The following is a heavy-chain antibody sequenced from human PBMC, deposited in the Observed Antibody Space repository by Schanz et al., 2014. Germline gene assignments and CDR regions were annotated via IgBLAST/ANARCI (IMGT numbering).Heavy chain of an antibody. V-gene: IGHV1-18*01. CDR1: GYTYGSFF. J-gene: IGHJ6*02. CDR2: GKKEVGRT. CDR3: ARPAASTLFGIALPSDYGYYGMDV. Sequence: QVKRVKKGDEVAEPGAKQKVSCKKSGYTYGSFFITGERKGPGKGRERMGRGKKEVGRTKCDQGLQGRVTMTTDTTATTAYLEWGSLTSDDTAIYYCARPAASTLFGIALPSDYGYYGMDVWGQGTTVTVAS. D-gene: IGHD3-10*01.